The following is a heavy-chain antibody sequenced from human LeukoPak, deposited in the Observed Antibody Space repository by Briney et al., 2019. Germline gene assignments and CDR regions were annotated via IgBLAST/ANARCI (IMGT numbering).Heavy chain of an antibody. CDR3: AREAWRPYLDY. Sequence: GGSLRLSCEASGFLFRAYAMSWVRQAPGKGLEWLSTITITDGGAYYIDSVKGRFTVSRDNSKNTLYLQMNSLRAEDTAVYYCAREAWRPYLDYWGQGTPVTVSS. D-gene: IGHD3-3*01. V-gene: IGHV3-23*01. CDR1: GFLFRAYA. CDR2: ITITDGGA. J-gene: IGHJ4*02.